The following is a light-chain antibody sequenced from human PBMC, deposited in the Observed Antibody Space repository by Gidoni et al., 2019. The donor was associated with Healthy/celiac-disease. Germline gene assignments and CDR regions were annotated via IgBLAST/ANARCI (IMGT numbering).Light chain of an antibody. J-gene: IGKJ4*01. Sequence: EIVLTQSPDTLSLSPGERATLSCRASQSVSSSYLAWYQQKPGQAPRLLIYGASSRATGIPDRFSCSGSGTDFTLTISRLEPEDFAVYYCQQYGSSPLTFGGGTKVEIK. CDR1: QSVSSSY. CDR3: QQYGSSPLT. V-gene: IGKV3-20*01. CDR2: GAS.